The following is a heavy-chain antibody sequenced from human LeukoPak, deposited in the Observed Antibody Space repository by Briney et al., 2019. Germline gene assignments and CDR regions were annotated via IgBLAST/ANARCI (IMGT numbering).Heavy chain of an antibody. D-gene: IGHD3-22*01. J-gene: IGHJ6*03. Sequence: SETLSLTCAVYGGSFSGYYWSWIRQPPGKGLEWIGEINHSGSANYNPSLKSRVTISVDTSKNQFSLKLSSVTAADTAVYYCARGRITMIVVVTLYYYYYYMDVWGKGTTVTVSS. CDR2: INHSGSA. CDR3: ARGRITMIVVVTLYYYYYYMDV. V-gene: IGHV4-34*01. CDR1: GGSFSGYY.